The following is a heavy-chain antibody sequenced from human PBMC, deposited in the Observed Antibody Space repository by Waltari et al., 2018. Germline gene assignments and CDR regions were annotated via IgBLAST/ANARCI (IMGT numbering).Heavy chain of an antibody. CDR2: ISSSGSTI. CDR3: ARVVARD. Sequence: VQLVESGGGLVQPGGSLKLSCAASGFSLSSYSMTWVRQAPGRGLEWVSYISSSGSTIYYADAVKGRFTISRDSAKNSLYLQMNSLRDEDTAVYYCARVVARDWGQGTLVTVSS. CDR1: GFSLSSYS. J-gene: IGHJ4*02. V-gene: IGHV3-48*02.